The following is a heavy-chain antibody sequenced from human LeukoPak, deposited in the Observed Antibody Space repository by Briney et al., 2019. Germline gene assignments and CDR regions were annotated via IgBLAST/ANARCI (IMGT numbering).Heavy chain of an antibody. CDR2: IYYSGST. V-gene: IGHV4-39*07. J-gene: IGHJ3*02. Sequence: PSETLSLTCTVSGGSISSSSYYWGWIRQPPGKGLEWIVSIYYSGSTNYNPSLKSRVTISVDTSKNQFSLKLSSVTAADTAVYYCARGLRNQLLFGSQTPDAFDIWGQGTMVTVSS. CDR1: GGSISSSSYY. D-gene: IGHD2-2*01. CDR3: ARGLRNQLLFGSQTPDAFDI.